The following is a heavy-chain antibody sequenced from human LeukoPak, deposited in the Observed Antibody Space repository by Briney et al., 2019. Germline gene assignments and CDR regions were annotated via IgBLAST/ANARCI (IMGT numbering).Heavy chain of an antibody. V-gene: IGHV3-30*03. CDR2: ISYDGSDK. CDR1: GFTFSRYG. Sequence: PGGSLRLSCAASGFTFSRYGMHWVRQAPGKGLEWVAVISYDGSDKYYADSVKGRFTISRDNSKNTLYLQMNSLRAEDTAVYYCARDPWGIASSRLFDYWGQGTLVTVSS. CDR3: ARDPWGIASSRLFDY. D-gene: IGHD6-13*01. J-gene: IGHJ4*02.